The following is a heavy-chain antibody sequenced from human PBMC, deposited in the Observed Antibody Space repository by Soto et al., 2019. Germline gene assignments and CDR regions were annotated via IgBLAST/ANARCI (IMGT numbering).Heavy chain of an antibody. CDR3: ARDGCGGDCITQHENWYFDL. Sequence: QVQLVESGGGVVQPGRSLRLSCAASGFTFSSYAMHWVRQAPGKGLEWVAVISYDGSNKYYADSVKGRFTISRDNSKNTLYLQMNSLRAEDTAVYYCARDGCGGDCITQHENWYFDLWGRGTLVTVSS. J-gene: IGHJ2*01. V-gene: IGHV3-30-3*01. CDR2: ISYDGSNK. D-gene: IGHD2-21*02. CDR1: GFTFSSYA.